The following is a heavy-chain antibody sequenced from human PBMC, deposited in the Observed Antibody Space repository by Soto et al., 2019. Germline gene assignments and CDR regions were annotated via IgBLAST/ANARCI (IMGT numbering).Heavy chain of an antibody. J-gene: IGHJ6*03. CDR2: ISSSSSYI. CDR1: GFTFSSYS. Sequence: EVQLVESGGGLVKPGGSLRLSCAASGFTFSSYSMNWVRQAPGKGLEWVSSISSSSSYIYYADSVKGRFTISGDNAKNSLYLQMNSLRAEDTAVYYCARDDQDSNYYYYMDVWGKGTTVTVSS. CDR3: ARDDQDSNYYYYMDV. V-gene: IGHV3-21*01. D-gene: IGHD2-2*01.